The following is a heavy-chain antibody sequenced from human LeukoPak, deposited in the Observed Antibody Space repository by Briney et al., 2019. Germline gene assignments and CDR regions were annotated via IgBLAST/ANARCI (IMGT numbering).Heavy chain of an antibody. V-gene: IGHV4-39*01. CDR1: GDSVSRSDSY. Sequence: SETLSLTCSVSGDSVSRSDSYWDWIRQPLGKGLEWIGTIYYSGRTYYSPSLKSRVTMSVDPSNNQFSLTLRPVTAADTAVYYCARRRYYDGSGYLEWGQGTLLSVSS. CDR3: ARRRYYDGSGYLE. J-gene: IGHJ1*01. CDR2: IYYSGRT. D-gene: IGHD3-22*01.